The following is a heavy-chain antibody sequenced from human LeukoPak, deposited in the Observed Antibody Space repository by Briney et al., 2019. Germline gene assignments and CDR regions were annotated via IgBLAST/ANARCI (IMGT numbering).Heavy chain of an antibody. CDR2: ISYDGSNK. J-gene: IGHJ3*02. Sequence: PGGSLRLSCAASGFTFSSYGMHWVRQAPGKGLEWVAVISYDGSNKYYADSVKGRFTISRDNSKNTLYLQMNSLRAGDTAVYYCAKSLRQQLVPDAFDIWGQGTMVTVSS. D-gene: IGHD6-13*01. CDR1: GFTFSSYG. CDR3: AKSLRQQLVPDAFDI. V-gene: IGHV3-30*18.